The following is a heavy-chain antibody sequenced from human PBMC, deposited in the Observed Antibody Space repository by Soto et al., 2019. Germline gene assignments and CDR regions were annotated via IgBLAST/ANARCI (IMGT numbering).Heavy chain of an antibody. CDR2: INSDGSST. V-gene: IGHV3-74*01. CDR1: GFTFSSYW. Sequence: EVQLVESGGGLVQPGGSLRLSCAASGFTFSSYWMHWVRQAPGKGLVWVSRINSDGSSTSYADSVKGRFTISRDNAKNTLYPKMNSLSAADTAVYYCARDHVVSRNWFDPWGQGTLVTVSS. J-gene: IGHJ5*02. D-gene: IGHD2-21*01. CDR3: ARDHVVSRNWFDP.